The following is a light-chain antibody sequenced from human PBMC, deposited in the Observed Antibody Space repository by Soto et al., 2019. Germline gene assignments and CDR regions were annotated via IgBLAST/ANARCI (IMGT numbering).Light chain of an antibody. CDR1: SSNIGSNT. J-gene: IGLJ1*01. Sequence: QSVLTQPPSASGTPGQRVTISCSGSSSNIGSNTVNWYQQLPGTAPKLLIYSNNQRPSGVTDRFSGSKSGTSASLAISGLQSEDEADYYCAACYDSLNGPYVFGPGTKVTVL. CDR3: AACYDSLNGPYV. V-gene: IGLV1-44*01. CDR2: SNN.